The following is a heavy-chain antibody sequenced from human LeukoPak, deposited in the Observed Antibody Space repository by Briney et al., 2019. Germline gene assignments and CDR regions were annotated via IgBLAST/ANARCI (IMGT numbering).Heavy chain of an antibody. V-gene: IGHV3-66*01. D-gene: IGHD1-1*01. CDR2: IYSGGST. CDR3: ARIETVADAFDI. J-gene: IGHJ3*02. Sequence: GGSLRLSCAASGFTVSSNYMTWVRQAPGKGLEWVSLIYSGGSTSYADSVRGRFTISRDNSKNTLYLQMNSLRAEDTAVYYCARIETVADAFDIWGQGTLVTVSS. CDR1: GFTVSSNY.